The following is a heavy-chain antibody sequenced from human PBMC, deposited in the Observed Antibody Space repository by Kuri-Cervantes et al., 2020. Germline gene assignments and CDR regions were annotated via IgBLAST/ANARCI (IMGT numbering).Heavy chain of an antibody. CDR3: ARGARFGEFSNWFDP. CDR2: IGTAGDT. V-gene: IGHV3-13*01. Sequence: GGSLRLSCAASGFTFSSYAMNWVRQATGKGLEWVSAIGTAGDTYYPGSVKGRFTISRENAKNSLYLQMNSLRAGDTAVYYCARGARFGEFSNWFDPWGQGTLVTVSS. J-gene: IGHJ5*02. CDR1: GFTFSSYA. D-gene: IGHD3-16*01.